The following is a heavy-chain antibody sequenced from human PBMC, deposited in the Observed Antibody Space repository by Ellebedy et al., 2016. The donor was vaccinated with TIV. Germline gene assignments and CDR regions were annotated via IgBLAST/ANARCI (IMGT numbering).Heavy chain of an antibody. CDR3: AKDQGYSAGWSLGYYYYGMDV. CDR1: GFIFESYA. Sequence: GGSLRLSXAASGFIFESYATHWVRQAPGKGLEWVSGVNWNGADIGYAASVKGRFTISRDNAKNSLYLEMNNLRGEDTALYYCAKDQGYSAGWSLGYYYYGMDVWGQGTTVTVSS. V-gene: IGHV3-9*01. CDR2: VNWNGADI. J-gene: IGHJ6*02. D-gene: IGHD1-26*01.